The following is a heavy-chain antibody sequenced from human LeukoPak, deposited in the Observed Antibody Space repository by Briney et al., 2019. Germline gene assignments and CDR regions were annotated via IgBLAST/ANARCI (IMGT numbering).Heavy chain of an antibody. CDR3: ARASADSSSWYGDAFDI. J-gene: IGHJ3*02. CDR2: INHSGST. Sequence: PSETLSLTCAVYGGSFSGYYWSWIRQPPGKGLEWIGEINHSGSTNYNPSLKSRVTISVDTSKNQFSLKLSSVTAADTAVYYCARASADSSSWYGDAFDIWGQGTMVTVSS. D-gene: IGHD6-13*01. V-gene: IGHV4-34*01. CDR1: GGSFSGYY.